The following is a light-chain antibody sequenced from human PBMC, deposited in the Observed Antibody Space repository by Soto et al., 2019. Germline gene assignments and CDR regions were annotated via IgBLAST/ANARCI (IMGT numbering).Light chain of an antibody. Sequence: IVLTHSPATLSCSPGEIATLSFRAIQSVSSYLAWYQQKPVQAPRLLIYDASNRATGIPARFSGSGSGTDFTLTISSLEPEDFAVYYCQQRSNWITFGQGTRLEIK. CDR1: QSVSSY. V-gene: IGKV3-11*01. J-gene: IGKJ5*01. CDR3: QQRSNWIT. CDR2: DAS.